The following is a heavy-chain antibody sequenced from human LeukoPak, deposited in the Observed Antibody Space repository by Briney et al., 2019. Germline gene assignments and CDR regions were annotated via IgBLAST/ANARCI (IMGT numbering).Heavy chain of an antibody. CDR3: ARDMYYDYVWGSYRLDAFDI. D-gene: IGHD3-16*02. J-gene: IGHJ3*02. V-gene: IGHV4-39*07. CDR1: GGSISSSSYY. CDR2: IYYSGST. Sequence: SETLSLTCTVSGGSISSSSYYWGWIRQPPGKGLEWIGSIYYSGSTNYNPSLKSRVTMSVDTSKNQFSLKLSSVTAADTAVYYCARDMYYDYVWGSYRLDAFDIWGQGTMVTVSS.